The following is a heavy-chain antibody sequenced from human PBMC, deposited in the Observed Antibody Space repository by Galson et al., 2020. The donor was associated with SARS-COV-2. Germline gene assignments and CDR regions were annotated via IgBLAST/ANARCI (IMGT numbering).Heavy chain of an antibody. Sequence: SETLSLTCTVSGGSVSSGSYYWSWIRQPPGKGLEWIGYIYYSGSTNYNPSLKSRVTISVDTSKNQFSLKLSSVTAADTAVYYCAAGYCSGGSCSGSYYYYGMDVWGQGTTVTVSS. CDR1: GGSVSSGSYY. D-gene: IGHD2-15*01. CDR3: AAGYCSGGSCSGSYYYYGMDV. J-gene: IGHJ6*02. CDR2: IYYSGST. V-gene: IGHV4-61*01.